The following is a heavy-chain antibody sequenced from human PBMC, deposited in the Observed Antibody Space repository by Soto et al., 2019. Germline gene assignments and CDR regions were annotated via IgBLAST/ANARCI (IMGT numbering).Heavy chain of an antibody. CDR3: VVDTTGLFDY. CDR2: IWYDGNKK. V-gene: IGHV3-33*03. J-gene: IGHJ4*02. CDR1: GFTFRSYG. Sequence: GGSLRLSCVASGFTFRSYGMHWVRQAQGKGLEWVAVIWYDGNKKYYGDSVRGRFTISRDNTENTLYLEMSSLRAEDTAVYYCVVDTTGLFDYWGQGT. D-gene: IGHD5-18*01.